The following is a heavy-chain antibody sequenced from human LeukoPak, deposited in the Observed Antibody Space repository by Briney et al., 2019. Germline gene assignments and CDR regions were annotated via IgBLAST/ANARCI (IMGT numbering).Heavy chain of an antibody. Sequence: GGSLRLSGAASGFTFRTSGMNWVRQAPGKGLEWVSYISSSGTTISYAQSVKGRFTITRDNAQNSLTLHMNPLGADDTAVYYCAKDGGTHFDHWGQGTLVTVSS. CDR2: ISSSGTTI. D-gene: IGHD1-26*01. J-gene: IGHJ4*02. V-gene: IGHV3-48*01. CDR1: GFTFRTSG. CDR3: AKDGGTHFDH.